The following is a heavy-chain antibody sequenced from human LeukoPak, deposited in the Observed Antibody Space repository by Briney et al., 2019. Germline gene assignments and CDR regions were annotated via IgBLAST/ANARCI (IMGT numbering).Heavy chain of an antibody. J-gene: IGHJ4*02. CDR1: GGSISSYY. V-gene: IGHV4-59*01. CDR2: IYYSGST. D-gene: IGHD5-18*01. Sequence: SETLSLTCTVSGGSISSYYWSWIRQPPGKGLEWIGYIYYSGSTNYNPSLKSRVTISVDTSKNQFSLKLSSVTAADTAAYYCARGEHVDTAMVNCYFDYWGQGTLVTVSS. CDR3: ARGEHVDTAMVNCYFDY.